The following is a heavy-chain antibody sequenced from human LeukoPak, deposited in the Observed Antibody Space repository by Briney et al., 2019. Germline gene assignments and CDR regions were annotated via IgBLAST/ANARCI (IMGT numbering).Heavy chain of an antibody. CDR2: IRPDGDRT. CDR3: AREQSGTRGWYTVDY. J-gene: IGHJ4*02. Sequence: GWSLRLSCAASGFTFCTYAITWVRPAPGKGLEWVSAIRPDGDRTYYTDSVRGRFTISRDNSRDTVYLQVNSLRVEDTAVYYCAREQSGTRGWYTVDYWGPGTLVTVSS. D-gene: IGHD6-19*01. V-gene: IGHV3-23*01. CDR1: GFTFCTYA.